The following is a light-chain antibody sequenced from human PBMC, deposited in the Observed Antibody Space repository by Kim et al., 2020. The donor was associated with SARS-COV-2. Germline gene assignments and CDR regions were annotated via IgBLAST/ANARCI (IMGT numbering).Light chain of an antibody. CDR2: LAS. CDR3: QQYDTSPYT. J-gene: IGKJ2*01. V-gene: IGKV3-20*01. CDR1: QSVSSNY. Sequence: SPGESATLSCRASQSVSSNYLAWYHQRPGQAPRLLIYLASTRATGAPDRFSGSGSGTDFTLTIRRLEPEDSGVFYCQQYDTSPYTFGQGTKVEI.